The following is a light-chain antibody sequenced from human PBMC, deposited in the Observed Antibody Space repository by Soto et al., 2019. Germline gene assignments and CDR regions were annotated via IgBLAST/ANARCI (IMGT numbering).Light chain of an antibody. Sequence: QSARTQPPSASGSPGQSVTISCTGTSSDVGGYNYVSWYQQHPGKAPKLMIYEVSKRPSGVPDRFSGSKSDNTASLTVSGLQAEDAADYYCISYAGSNIYVFGTGTKLTVL. CDR3: ISYAGSNIYV. CDR1: SSDVGGYNY. J-gene: IGLJ1*01. CDR2: EVS. V-gene: IGLV2-8*01.